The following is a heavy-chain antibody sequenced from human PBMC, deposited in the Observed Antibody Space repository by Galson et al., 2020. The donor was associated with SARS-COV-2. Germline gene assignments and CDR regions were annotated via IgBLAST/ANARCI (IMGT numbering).Heavy chain of an antibody. CDR3: ARDITMVQGVILCYYYGMDV. V-gene: IGHV1-18*01. J-gene: IGHJ6*02. CDR2: ISAYNGNT. Sequence: ASVKVSCKASGYTFTSYGISWVRQAPGQGLEWMGWISAYNGNTNYAQKLQGRVTMTTDTSTSTAYMELRSLRSDDTAVYYCARDITMVQGVILCYYYGMDVWGQGTTVTVSS. D-gene: IGHD3-10*01. CDR1: GYTFTSYG.